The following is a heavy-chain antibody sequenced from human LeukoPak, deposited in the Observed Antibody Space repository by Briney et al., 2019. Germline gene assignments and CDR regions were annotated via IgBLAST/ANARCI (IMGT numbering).Heavy chain of an antibody. Sequence: GESLKISCKGSGYSFTSYWISWVRQMPGKGLEWMGRIDPSDSYTNYSPSFQGHVTISADKSNSTAYLQWSSLKASDTAMYYCARHGPYYDILTGSTNWFDPWGQGTLVTVSS. CDR1: GYSFTSYW. CDR3: ARHGPYYDILTGSTNWFDP. V-gene: IGHV5-10-1*01. D-gene: IGHD3-9*01. CDR2: IDPSDSYT. J-gene: IGHJ5*02.